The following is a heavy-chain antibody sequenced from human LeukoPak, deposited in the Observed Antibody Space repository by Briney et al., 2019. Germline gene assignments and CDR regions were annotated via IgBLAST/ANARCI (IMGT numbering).Heavy chain of an antibody. Sequence: GGSLRLSCAASGFTFSSYSMNWVRQAPGKGLEWVSSISSSSSYIYYADSVKGRFTISRGNAKNSLYLQMNSLRAEDTAVYYCTSARDQLFDYWGQGTLVTVSS. J-gene: IGHJ4*02. CDR2: ISSSSSYI. CDR3: TSARDQLFDY. D-gene: IGHD2-2*01. V-gene: IGHV3-21*01. CDR1: GFTFSSYS.